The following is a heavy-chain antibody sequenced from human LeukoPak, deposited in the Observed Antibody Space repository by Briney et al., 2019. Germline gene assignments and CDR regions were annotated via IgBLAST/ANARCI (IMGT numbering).Heavy chain of an antibody. CDR2: IYYSGST. CDR1: GGSISSGGYY. V-gene: IGHV4-31*03. J-gene: IGHJ4*02. Sequence: SETLSLTCTVSGGSISSGGYYWSWIRQHPGKGLEWIGYIYYSGSTYYNPSLKSRVTISVDTSKNQFSLKLSSVTAADTAVYYCARSLDSSSWYYFDYWGQGTLVTVSS. CDR3: ARSLDSSSWYYFDY. D-gene: IGHD6-13*01.